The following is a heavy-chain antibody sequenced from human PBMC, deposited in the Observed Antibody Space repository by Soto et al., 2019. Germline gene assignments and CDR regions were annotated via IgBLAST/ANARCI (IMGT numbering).Heavy chain of an antibody. D-gene: IGHD3-3*01. CDR2: IYYSGST. V-gene: IGHV4-59*12. Sequence: PSETLSLTCTVSGGSISSYYWSWIRQPPGKGLEWIGYIYYSGSTNYNPSLKSRVTISVDTSKNQFSLKLSSVTAADTAIYYCVRSVILSGGSYKGLIRLHYFDTWGPGTLVTVSS. J-gene: IGHJ4*02. CDR3: VRSVILSGGSYKGLIRLHYFDT. CDR1: GGSISSYY.